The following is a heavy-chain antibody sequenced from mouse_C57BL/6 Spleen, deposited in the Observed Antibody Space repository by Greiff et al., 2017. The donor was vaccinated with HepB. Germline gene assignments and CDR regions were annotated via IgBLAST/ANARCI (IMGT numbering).Heavy chain of an antibody. D-gene: IGHD1-1*01. CDR1: GYTFTSYW. Sequence: QVQLQQPGAELVKPGASVKLSCKASGYTFTSYWMHWVKQRPGQGLEWIGMIHPNSGSTNYNEKFKSKATLTVDKSSSTAYMQLSSLTSEDSAVYYCARDTTGVAGFDYWGQGTTLTVSS. V-gene: IGHV1-64*01. J-gene: IGHJ2*01. CDR2: IHPNSGST. CDR3: ARDTTGVAGFDY.